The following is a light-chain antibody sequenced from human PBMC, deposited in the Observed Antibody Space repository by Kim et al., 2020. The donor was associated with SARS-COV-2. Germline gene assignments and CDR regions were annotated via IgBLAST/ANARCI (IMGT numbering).Light chain of an antibody. CDR3: AAWDDNWV. Sequence: ELTQPPSASGTPGQRVTISCSGSSSNIGSNYVYWYQQLPGTAPKLLIYRNNQRPSGVPDRFSGSKSGTSASLAISGLRSEDEADYYCAAWDDNWVFGG. CDR2: RNN. V-gene: IGLV1-47*01. J-gene: IGLJ3*02. CDR1: SSNIGSNY.